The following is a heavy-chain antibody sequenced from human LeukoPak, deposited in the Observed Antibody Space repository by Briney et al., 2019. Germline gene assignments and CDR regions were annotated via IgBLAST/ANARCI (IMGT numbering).Heavy chain of an antibody. D-gene: IGHD3-16*01. CDR2: IIPILGIA. Sequence: ASVKVSCKASGGTFSSYAISWVRQAPGQGLEWMGRIIPILGIANYAQKFQGRVTITADKSTSTACMELSSLRSEDTAVYYCARDMTMGDYWGQGTLVTVSS. J-gene: IGHJ4*02. CDR1: GGTFSSYA. V-gene: IGHV1-69*04. CDR3: ARDMTMGDY.